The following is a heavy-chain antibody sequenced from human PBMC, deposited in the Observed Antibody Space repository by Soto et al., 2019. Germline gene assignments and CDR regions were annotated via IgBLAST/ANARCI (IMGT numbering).Heavy chain of an antibody. CDR2: INHSGST. J-gene: IGHJ6*02. V-gene: IGHV4-34*01. D-gene: IGHD5-12*01. Sequence: SETLSLTCAVYGGSFSGYYWSWIRQPPGKGLEWIGEINHSGSTNYNPSLKSRVTISVDTSKNQFSLKLSSVTAADTAVYYCARHKTYSGRLGGLDRHYYYGMDVWGQGTTVTVSS. CDR3: ARHKTYSGRLGGLDRHYYYGMDV. CDR1: GGSFSGYY.